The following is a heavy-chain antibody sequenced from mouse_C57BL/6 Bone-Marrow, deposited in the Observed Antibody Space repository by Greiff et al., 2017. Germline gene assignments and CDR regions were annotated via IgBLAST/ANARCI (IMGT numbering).Heavy chain of an antibody. V-gene: IGHV1-47*01. CDR1: GYTFTTYP. CDR2: FHPYNDDT. Sequence: VQLQQSGAELVKPGASVKMSCKASGYTFTTYPIEWMKQNHGKSLEWIGNFHPYNDDTKYNEKFKGKATLTVEKSSSTVYLGLSRLTSDDSSVYYCARGVNYGGYYFDYWGQGTTLTVSS. J-gene: IGHJ2*01. D-gene: IGHD2-4*01. CDR3: ARGVNYGGYYFDY.